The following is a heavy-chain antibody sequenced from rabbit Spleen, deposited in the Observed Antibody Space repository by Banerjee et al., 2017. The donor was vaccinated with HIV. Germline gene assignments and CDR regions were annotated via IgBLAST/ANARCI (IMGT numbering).Heavy chain of an antibody. D-gene: IGHD4-1*01. J-gene: IGHJ4*01. Sequence: QLVESAGGLVQPGGSLKLSCKASGFTLSSYYMNWVRQAPGKGLEWIGYIDPIFGITYYANWVNGRFSISRDNAQNTVDLQMNSLTAADTATYFCTRNANGGWDLWGQGTLVTVS. CDR3: TRNANGGWDL. CDR1: GFTLSSYY. V-gene: IGHV1S7*01. CDR2: IDPIFGIT.